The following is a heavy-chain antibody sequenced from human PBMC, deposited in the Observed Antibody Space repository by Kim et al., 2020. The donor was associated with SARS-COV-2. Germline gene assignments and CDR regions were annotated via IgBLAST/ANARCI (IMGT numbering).Heavy chain of an antibody. CDR1: GGSISSSSYY. J-gene: IGHJ4*02. CDR3: ARGRVGAIDY. Sequence: SETLSLTCTVSGGSISSSSYYWGWIRQPPGKGLEWIGSIYYSGSTYYNPSLKSRVTISVDTSKNQFSLKLSSVTAADTAVYYCARGRVGAIDYWGQGTLVTVSS. D-gene: IGHD1-26*01. CDR2: IYYSGST. V-gene: IGHV4-39*01.